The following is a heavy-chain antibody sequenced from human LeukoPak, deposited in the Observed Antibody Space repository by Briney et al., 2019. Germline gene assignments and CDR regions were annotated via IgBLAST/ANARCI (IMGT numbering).Heavy chain of an antibody. CDR2: IIPIFGTA. D-gene: IGHD5-18*01. V-gene: IGHV1-69*13. Sequence: SVKVSCKASGGTFSSYAISWVRQAPGRGLEWMGGIIPIFGTANYAQKFQGRVTITADESTSTAYMELSSLRSEDTAVYYCARGIRYSYGSYYYMDVWGKGTTVTVSS. J-gene: IGHJ6*03. CDR3: ARGIRYSYGSYYYMDV. CDR1: GGTFSSYA.